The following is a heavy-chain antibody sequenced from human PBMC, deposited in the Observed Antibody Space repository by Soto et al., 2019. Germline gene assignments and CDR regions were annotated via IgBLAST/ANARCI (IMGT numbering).Heavy chain of an antibody. CDR1: GGTFSNST. Sequence: QVQLVQSGTEMKRPGSSVKVSCETSGGTFSNSTFNWVRQAPGQGLEWMGWIIPVLNITNYAQKFQGRINIAANRSTSTAYLELSSLRSEDTAIYFCAKAPPASAPFLFWGQGTLVTVSS. V-gene: IGHV1-69*02. J-gene: IGHJ4*02. CDR3: AKAPPASAPFLF. CDR2: IIPVLNIT. D-gene: IGHD2-21*01.